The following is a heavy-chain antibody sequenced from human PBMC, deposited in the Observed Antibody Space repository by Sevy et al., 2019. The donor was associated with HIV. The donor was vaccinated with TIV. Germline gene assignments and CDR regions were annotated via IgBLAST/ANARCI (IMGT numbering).Heavy chain of an antibody. CDR2: ISAYNGNT. CDR1: GYTFTSYG. Sequence: ASVKVSCKASGYTFTSYGISWVRQAPGQGLEWMGWISAYNGNTNYAQTLQGRVTMTTDTSTSTAYMELRSLRSDDTAVYYCARDGGAVAGSGLCAFDIWGQGTMVTVSS. CDR3: ARDGGAVAGSGLCAFDI. J-gene: IGHJ3*02. V-gene: IGHV1-18*01. D-gene: IGHD6-19*01.